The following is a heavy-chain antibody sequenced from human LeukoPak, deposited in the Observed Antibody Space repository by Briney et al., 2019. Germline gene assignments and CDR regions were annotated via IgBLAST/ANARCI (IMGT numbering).Heavy chain of an antibody. V-gene: IGHV4-30-4*01. CDR1: GGSISSGDYY. Sequence: PSQTLSLTCTVSGGSISSGDYYWSWIRQPPGKGLEWIGYIYYSGSTYYNPSLKSRVTISVDTSKNQFSLKLSSVTAADTAVYYCARELRYCSSTSCLNWFDPWGQGTLVTVSS. J-gene: IGHJ5*02. CDR2: IYYSGST. D-gene: IGHD2-2*01. CDR3: ARELRYCSSTSCLNWFDP.